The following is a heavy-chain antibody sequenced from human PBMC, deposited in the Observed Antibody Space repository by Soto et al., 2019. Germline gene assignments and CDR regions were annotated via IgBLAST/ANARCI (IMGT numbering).Heavy chain of an antibody. CDR1: GFRFDDYA. D-gene: IGHD3-22*01. V-gene: IGHV3-9*01. CDR3: AKGLLKRERITLMVVVTPFDY. Sequence: EVQLVESGGGLVQPGRSLRLSCAASGFRFDDYAMHWVRQAPGKGLEWVSGISWSSGSMDYAAAVKGRFTITRDNAKNSLYLQMNSLTAEDTASYYCAKGLLKRERITLMVVVTPFDYWGAGSLVALAS. J-gene: IGHJ4*02. CDR2: ISWSSGSM.